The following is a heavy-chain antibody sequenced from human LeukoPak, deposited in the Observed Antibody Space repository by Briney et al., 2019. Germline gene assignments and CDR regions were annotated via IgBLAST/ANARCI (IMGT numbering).Heavy chain of an antibody. CDR1: EFTFSDYY. Sequence: TGRSLRLSCAASEFTFSDYYMSWINQTPGKGLEWVSYISSSSSTTYYTDSVKGRFTIYRDNAKHSLYLQTNSLRAEDRAVYYCARDLFCSSTSCYNTPGTLDYWGQGTLVTVSS. V-gene: IGHV3-11*04. J-gene: IGHJ4*02. D-gene: IGHD2-2*02. CDR2: ISSSSSTT. CDR3: ARDLFCSSTSCYNTPGTLDY.